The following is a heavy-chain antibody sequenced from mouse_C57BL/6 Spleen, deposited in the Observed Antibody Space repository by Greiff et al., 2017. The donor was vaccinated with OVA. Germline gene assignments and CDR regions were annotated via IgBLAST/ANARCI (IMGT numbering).Heavy chain of an antibody. Sequence: VQLQQPGAELVKPGASVKLSCKASGYTFTSYWMHWVKQRPGQGLEWIGMIHPNSGSTNYNEKFKSKATLTVDKSSSTAYMQLSSLTSEDSAVYYCARGGSTVVEGDYWGQGTTLTVSS. CDR2: IHPNSGST. CDR1: GYTFTSYW. V-gene: IGHV1-64*01. D-gene: IGHD1-1*01. J-gene: IGHJ2*01. CDR3: ARGGSTVVEGDY.